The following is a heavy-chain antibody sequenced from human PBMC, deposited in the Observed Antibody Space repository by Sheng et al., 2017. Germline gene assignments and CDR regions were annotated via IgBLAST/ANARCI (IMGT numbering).Heavy chain of an antibody. J-gene: IGHJ4*02. CDR3: ARGNWNYLSDY. CDR1: GGSFSNYI. Sequence: QVQLVQSGAEVKKPGSSVKVSCKASGGSFSNYIITWVRQAPGQGLEWMGGIFPIFGSANYAQKFQGRVTITADKSTSTAYMELSSLRSEDTAVYYCARGNWNYLSDYWGQGTLVTVSS. CDR2: IFPIFGSA. D-gene: IGHD1-7*01. V-gene: IGHV1-69*13.